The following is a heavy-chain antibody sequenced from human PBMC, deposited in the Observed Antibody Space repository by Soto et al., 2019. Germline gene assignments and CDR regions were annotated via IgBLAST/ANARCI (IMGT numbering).Heavy chain of an antibody. CDR1: GFTFSNYA. D-gene: IGHD2-2*01. CDR2: ISGRGGST. J-gene: IGHJ4*02. CDR3: AKSNLYCDRANCYVFDY. Sequence: GGSLRLSCAASGFTFSNYAMSWVRQAPGKGLEWVSSISGRGGSTYADSVKGRFAISRDNSKNKLYLQMSSLRAEDTAMHFCAKSNLYCDRANCYVFDYWGQGALVTVSS. V-gene: IGHV3-23*01.